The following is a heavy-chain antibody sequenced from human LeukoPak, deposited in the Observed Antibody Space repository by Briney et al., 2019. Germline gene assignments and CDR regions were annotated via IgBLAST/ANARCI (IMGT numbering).Heavy chain of an antibody. V-gene: IGHV3-48*04. CDR2: INGDSGTI. J-gene: IGHJ5*01. Sequence: GGSLRLSCAASGFTFSIYSMNWVRQAPGRGLEWVSNINGDSGTINYADSVKGRFTISRDNAKNSLYLQMNSLRAEDTAVYYCARDRRWAVGLWFDSWGQGTLVTVSS. D-gene: IGHD4-23*01. CDR1: GFTFSIYS. CDR3: ARDRRWAVGLWFDS.